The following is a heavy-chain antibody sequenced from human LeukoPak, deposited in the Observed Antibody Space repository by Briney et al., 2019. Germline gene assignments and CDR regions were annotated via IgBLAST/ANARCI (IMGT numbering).Heavy chain of an antibody. V-gene: IGHV4-59*01. CDR3: ARGNNFDISGYYFYWYFDL. CDR1: AGSFSSYY. J-gene: IGHJ2*01. CDR2: IYYSGTT. D-gene: IGHD3-22*01. Sequence: PSETLSLTCSVSAGSFSSYYWSWVRQPPGKGLEWIGYIYYSGTTNYNPSLKSRVTFSVDTSKCQFSLKLSSVTAADTAVYYCARGNNFDISGYYFYWYFDLWGRGTLVTVSS.